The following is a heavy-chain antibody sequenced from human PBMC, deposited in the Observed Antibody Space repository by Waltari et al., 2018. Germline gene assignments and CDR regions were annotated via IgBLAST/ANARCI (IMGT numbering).Heavy chain of an antibody. Sequence: QVQLVQSGAEVKKPGSSVKVSGKVSGATFPATAVTGVRQAPGQGLEWMGGVIPVLGAPKYSPKFQDRVTITADASSTTAYLELSNLRSEDTAKYYCARKAGSCSGDACWALDYWGQGTLVTVSS. CDR3: ARKAGSCSGDACWALDY. CDR2: VIPVLGAP. V-gene: IGHV1-69*01. D-gene: IGHD2-15*01. J-gene: IGHJ4*02. CDR1: GATFPATA.